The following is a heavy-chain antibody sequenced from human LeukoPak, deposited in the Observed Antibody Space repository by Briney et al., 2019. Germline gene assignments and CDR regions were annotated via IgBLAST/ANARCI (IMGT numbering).Heavy chain of an antibody. CDR3: AKDRITIFGVVGDFDY. J-gene: IGHJ4*02. D-gene: IGHD3-3*01. CDR1: GFTFSSHW. V-gene: IGHV3-7*03. CDR2: IKQDGTEI. Sequence: GGSLRLSCAASGFTFSSHWMSWVRQAPGKGPEWVANIKQDGTEIYYVDSVKGRFTISRDNAKNSLYLQMNSLRAEDTAVYYCAKDRITIFGVVGDFDYWGQGTLVTVSS.